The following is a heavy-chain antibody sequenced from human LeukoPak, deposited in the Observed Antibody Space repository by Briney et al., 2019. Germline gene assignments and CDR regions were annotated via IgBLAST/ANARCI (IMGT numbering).Heavy chain of an antibody. V-gene: IGHV3-30*18. CDR2: ISYDGSNK. J-gene: IGHJ4*02. CDR3: AKDRHGGYSLQYYFDY. CDR1: GFTFSSYG. D-gene: IGHD1-26*01. Sequence: GGSLRLSCAASGFTFSSYGMPWVRQAPGKGLEWVAVISYDGSNKYYADSVKGRFTISRDNSKNTLYLQMNSLRAEDTAVYYCAKDRHGGYSLQYYFDYWGQGTLVTVSS.